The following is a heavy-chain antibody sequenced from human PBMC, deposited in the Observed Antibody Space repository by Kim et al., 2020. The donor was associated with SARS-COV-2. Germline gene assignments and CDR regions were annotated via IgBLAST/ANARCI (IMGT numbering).Heavy chain of an antibody. CDR3: ARELGVLTVAPDY. CDR1: GFTFSNYG. D-gene: IGHD6-19*01. V-gene: IGHV3-33*01. J-gene: IGHJ4*02. Sequence: GGSLRLSCAASGFTFSNYGMHWVRQAPGKGLEWVAVIWYDGSNKYYADSVKGRFTIFRDNSKNTLYLQMNSLRAEDTAVYYCARELGVLTVAPDYWGQGTLVTVSS. CDR2: IWYDGSNK.